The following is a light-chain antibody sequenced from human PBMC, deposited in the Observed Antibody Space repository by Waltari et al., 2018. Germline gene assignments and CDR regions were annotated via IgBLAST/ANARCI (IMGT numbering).Light chain of an antibody. V-gene: IGKV1-12*01. J-gene: IGKJ1*01. CDR1: QCISNW. CDR2: AAS. Sequence: DIQMTQSPSSVSASVGDRVTITCRASQCISNWLAWYQQKPGKAPKLLIYAASTLQTGVPSRFSGSGSGTDFTLTITSLHPEDFATYYCQPTYTSLAWTFGQGTKVEIK. CDR3: QPTYTSLAWT.